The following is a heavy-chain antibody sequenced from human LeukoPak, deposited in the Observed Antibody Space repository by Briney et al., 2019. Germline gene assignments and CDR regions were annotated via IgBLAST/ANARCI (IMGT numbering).Heavy chain of an antibody. CDR2: ISRYSDYI. CDR3: ARGLYSSGWYVPELDY. Sequence: GGSLRLSCATSGFTFSSYNMNWVRQAPGKGLEWVSSISRYSDYIYYADSVKGRFTISRENAKNSLYLQMNSLRAGDTAVYYCARGLYSSGWYVPELDYWGQGTLVAVSS. CDR1: GFTFSSYN. J-gene: IGHJ4*02. V-gene: IGHV3-21*01. D-gene: IGHD6-19*01.